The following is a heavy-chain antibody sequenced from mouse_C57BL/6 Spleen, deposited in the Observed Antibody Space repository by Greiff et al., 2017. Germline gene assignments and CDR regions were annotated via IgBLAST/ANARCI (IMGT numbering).Heavy chain of an antibody. D-gene: IGHD1-1*01. Sequence: EVQGVESGGDLVKPGGSLKLSCAASGFTFSSYGMSWVRQTPDKRLEWVATISSGGSYTYYPDSVKGRFTISRDNAKTTLYLQMSSLKSEDTAMYYCSRLSTVVSYWYFDVWGTGTTVTVSS. J-gene: IGHJ1*03. CDR2: ISSGGSYT. CDR3: SRLSTVVSYWYFDV. V-gene: IGHV5-6*01. CDR1: GFTFSSYG.